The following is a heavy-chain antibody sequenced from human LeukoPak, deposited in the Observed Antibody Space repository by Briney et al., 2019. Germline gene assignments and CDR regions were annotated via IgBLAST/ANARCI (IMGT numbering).Heavy chain of an antibody. CDR2: TYYRSKWFY. Sequence: SQTLSLTCDISGDSVSSNSAAWTWIRQSPSRGLEWLGRTYYRSKWFYEYGLSVKSRITFKSDTSKNLFSLQLNSVTPEDTAVYYCAREQMGFDYWGQGTLVTVSS. D-gene: IGHD2-8*01. V-gene: IGHV6-1*01. J-gene: IGHJ4*02. CDR1: GDSVSSNSAA. CDR3: AREQMGFDY.